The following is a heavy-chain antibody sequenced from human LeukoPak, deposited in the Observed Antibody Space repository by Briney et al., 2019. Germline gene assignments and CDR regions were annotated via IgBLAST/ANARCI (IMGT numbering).Heavy chain of an antibody. V-gene: IGHV3-30*12. CDR1: GFTFSNFN. Sequence: GTSLRLSCVASGFTFSNFNIHWVRQAPGKGLEWVAIIYSDGGSKYNADSVKGRFIVSRDNSKNTVYLQMNSLRADDTAFYYCARDNGSSGIGDDYWGQGTLVIVSS. J-gene: IGHJ4*02. CDR3: ARDNGSSGIGDDY. D-gene: IGHD3-10*01. CDR2: IYSDGGSK.